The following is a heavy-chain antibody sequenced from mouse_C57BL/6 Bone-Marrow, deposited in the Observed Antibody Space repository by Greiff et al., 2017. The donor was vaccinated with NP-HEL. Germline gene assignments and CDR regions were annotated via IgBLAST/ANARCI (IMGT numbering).Heavy chain of an antibody. CDR2: INPSSGYT. V-gene: IGHV1-4*01. CDR1: GYTFTSYT. CDR3: ARRHYYGSPYYAMDY. J-gene: IGHJ4*01. Sequence: VQLQQSGAELARPGASVKMSCKASGYTFTSYTMHWVKQRPGQGLEWIGYINPSSGYTKYNQKFKDKATLTAYKSSSTAYMQLSSLTSEDSAVYYCARRHYYGSPYYAMDYWGQGTSVTVSS. D-gene: IGHD1-1*01.